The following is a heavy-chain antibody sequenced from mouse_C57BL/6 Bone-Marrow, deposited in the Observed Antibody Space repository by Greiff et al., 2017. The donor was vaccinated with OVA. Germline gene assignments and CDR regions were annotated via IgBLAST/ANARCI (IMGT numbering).Heavy chain of an antibody. D-gene: IGHD2-5*01. CDR2: IDPETGGT. CDR3: TRGYSNYYAMDY. V-gene: IGHV1-62-3*01. J-gene: IGHJ4*01. Sequence: QVQLQQPGAELVKPGASVKLSCKASGYTFTSYWMHWVKQRPGRGLEWIGRIDPETGGTAYNQKFKGKAILTADKSSSTAYMELRSLTSEDSAVYYCTRGYSNYYAMDYWGQGTSVTVSS. CDR1: GYTFTSYW.